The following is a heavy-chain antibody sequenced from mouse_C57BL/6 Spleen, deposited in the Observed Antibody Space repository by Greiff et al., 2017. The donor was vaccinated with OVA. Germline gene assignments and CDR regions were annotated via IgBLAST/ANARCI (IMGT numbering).Heavy chain of an antibody. V-gene: IGHV1-50*01. CDR3: ARGPTDYAMDY. D-gene: IGHD1-1*01. Sequence: VQLQQPGAELVKPGASVKLSCKASGYTFTSYWMQWVKQRPGQGLEWIGEIDPSDSYTNYNQKFKGKATLTVDTSSSTAYMQLSSLTSEDSAVYYCARGPTDYAMDYWGQGTSVTVSS. CDR2: IDPSDSYT. J-gene: IGHJ4*01. CDR1: GYTFTSYW.